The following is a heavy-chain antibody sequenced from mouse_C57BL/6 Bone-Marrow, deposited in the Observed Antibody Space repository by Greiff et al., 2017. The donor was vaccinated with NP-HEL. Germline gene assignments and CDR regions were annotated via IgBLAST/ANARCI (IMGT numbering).Heavy chain of an antibody. CDR1: GFNIKDDY. CDR3: TMITTVVAPHWYFDV. J-gene: IGHJ1*03. V-gene: IGHV14-4*01. Sequence: VQLQQSGAELVRPGASVKLSCTASGFNIKDDYMHWVKQRPEQGLEWIGWIDPENGDTEYASKFQGKATITADTSSNTAYLQLSSLTSEDTAVYYCTMITTVVAPHWYFDVWGTGTTVTVSS. D-gene: IGHD1-1*01. CDR2: IDPENGDT.